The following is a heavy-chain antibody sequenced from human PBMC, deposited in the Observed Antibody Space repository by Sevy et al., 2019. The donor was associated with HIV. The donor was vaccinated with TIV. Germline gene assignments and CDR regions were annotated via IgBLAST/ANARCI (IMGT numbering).Heavy chain of an antibody. Sequence: GGSLRLSCAASGFTFDDYTMYWVRQPPGGGLEWVSLINWDGDNTYYEDSVRGRFSVSRDNDKNSLYLQMSSLRTEDSGLYYCARGVRYAGGWPVDFWGQGTLVTVSS. V-gene: IGHV3-43*01. J-gene: IGHJ4*02. CDR2: INWDGDNT. CDR3: ARGVRYAGGWPVDF. CDR1: GFTFDDYT. D-gene: IGHD6-19*01.